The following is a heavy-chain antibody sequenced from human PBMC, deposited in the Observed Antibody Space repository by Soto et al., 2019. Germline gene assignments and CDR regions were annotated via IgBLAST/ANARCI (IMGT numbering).Heavy chain of an antibody. V-gene: IGHV3-23*01. Sequence: GGSLRLSCAASGFTFSSYAMSWVRQAPGKGLEWVSAISGSGGSTYYADSVKGRFTISRDNSKNTLYLQMNSLRAADTAVYYCAKETPPIQIQLWLPWPNYFDYWGQGTLVTVSS. CDR3: AKETPPIQIQLWLPWPNYFDY. J-gene: IGHJ4*02. CDR1: GFTFSSYA. CDR2: ISGSGGST. D-gene: IGHD5-18*01.